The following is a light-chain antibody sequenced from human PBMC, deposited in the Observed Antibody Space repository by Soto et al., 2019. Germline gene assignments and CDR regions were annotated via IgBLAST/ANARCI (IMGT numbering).Light chain of an antibody. CDR1: SSDVGGYNY. CDR2: EVS. Sequence: SALPQHASVSGSHGQSITISCTGTSSDVGGYNYVSWYQQHPGKAPKLMIYEVSNRPSGVSNRFSGSKSGNTASLTISGLQAEDEADYYCSSYTSSSTRVFGTGTRVTVL. J-gene: IGLJ1*01. V-gene: IGLV2-14*01. CDR3: SSYTSSSTRV.